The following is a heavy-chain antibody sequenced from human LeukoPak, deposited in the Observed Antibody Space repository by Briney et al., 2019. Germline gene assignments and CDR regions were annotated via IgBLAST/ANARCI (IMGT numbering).Heavy chain of an antibody. Sequence: GGSLRLSCAASGFTFSIYAMSWVRQAPGKGLEWVSTIGGTTYYADSVKGRFTISRDGAKNTVYLQMNSLRAEDTAVYYCAKRATDDALDIWGRGTMVTVSS. CDR2: IGGTT. CDR1: GFTFSIYA. D-gene: IGHD5-12*01. CDR3: AKRATDDALDI. V-gene: IGHV3-23*01. J-gene: IGHJ3*02.